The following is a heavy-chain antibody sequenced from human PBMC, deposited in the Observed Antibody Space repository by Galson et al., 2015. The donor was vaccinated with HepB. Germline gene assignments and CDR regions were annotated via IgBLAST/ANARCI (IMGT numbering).Heavy chain of an antibody. J-gene: IGHJ6*03. D-gene: IGHD3-10*01. CDR3: AKGGRIWFGESKRYYYYYHMDV. CDR2: ISYDGSNE. Sequence: SLRLSCAASRFTFSNYGMHWVRQAPGKGLEWVAVISYDGSNEYYADSLKGRFTISRDNSKNTLYLQMNSLRAEDTAVYYCAKGGRIWFGESKRYYYYYHMDVWGKGTTVTVSS. CDR1: RFTFSNYG. V-gene: IGHV3-30*18.